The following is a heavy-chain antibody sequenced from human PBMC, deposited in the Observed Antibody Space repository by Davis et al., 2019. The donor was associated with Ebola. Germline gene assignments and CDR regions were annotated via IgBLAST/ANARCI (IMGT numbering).Heavy chain of an antibody. CDR1: GFTFSSYA. CDR3: AREGKVSGYVSRPYYYGMDV. D-gene: IGHD5-12*01. CDR2: ISGSGGST. Sequence: PGGSLRLSCAASGFTFSSYAMSWVRQAPGKGLEWVSAISGSGGSTYYADSVKGRFTISRDNSKNTLYLQMNSLRAEDTAVYYCAREGKVSGYVSRPYYYGMDVWGQGTTVTVSS. J-gene: IGHJ6*02. V-gene: IGHV3-23*01.